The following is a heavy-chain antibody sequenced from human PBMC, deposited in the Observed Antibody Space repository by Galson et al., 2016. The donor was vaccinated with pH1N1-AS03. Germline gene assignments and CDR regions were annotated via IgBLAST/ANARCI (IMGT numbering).Heavy chain of an antibody. CDR3: AKGRGSNYGSGGAAFDI. Sequence: SVKVSCKASGVTFRNFVISWVRQAPGQGLEWMGGIIAIFETQKHAKKFRGRVTITADESTSTAYMDLSSLTSEDQAVYYCAKGRGSNYGSGGAAFDIWGQGTTVTVSS. CDR1: GVTFRNFV. D-gene: IGHD3-10*01. V-gene: IGHV1-69*13. CDR2: IIAIFETQ. J-gene: IGHJ3*02.